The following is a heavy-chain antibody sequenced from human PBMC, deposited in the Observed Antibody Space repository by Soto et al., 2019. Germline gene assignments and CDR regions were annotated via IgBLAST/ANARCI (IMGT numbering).Heavy chain of an antibody. D-gene: IGHD3-3*01. V-gene: IGHV3-11*06. CDR2: ISSSSSYT. CDR3: ARYYDFWSGYYYFDY. CDR1: GFTFSDYY. Sequence: GGSLRLSCAASGFTFSDYYMSWIRQAPWKGLEWVSYISSSSSYTNYADSVKGRFTISRDNAKNSLYLQMNSLRAEDTAVYYCARYYDFWSGYYYFDYWAQGTLVTVSS. J-gene: IGHJ4*02.